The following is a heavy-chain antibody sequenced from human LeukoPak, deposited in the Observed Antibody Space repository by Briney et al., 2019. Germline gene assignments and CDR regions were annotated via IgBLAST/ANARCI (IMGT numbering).Heavy chain of an antibody. CDR2: ISYDEDNI. Sequence: TGGSLRLSCSASGFTFSSYVMHWVRQAPGKGLEWVATISYDEDNIYYADSVKGRFTISRDNSKDTLFLQMNSLKIGDTAIYYCEASWHYWGQGTLVTVSS. D-gene: IGHD1-26*01. J-gene: IGHJ4*02. CDR1: GFTFSSYV. CDR3: EASWHY. V-gene: IGHV3-30*03.